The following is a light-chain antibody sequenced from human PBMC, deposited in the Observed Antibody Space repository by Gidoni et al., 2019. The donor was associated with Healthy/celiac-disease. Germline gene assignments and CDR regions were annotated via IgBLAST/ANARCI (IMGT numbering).Light chain of an antibody. V-gene: IGKV3-15*01. Sequence: ELLMTQSPATLSVSPGERAILSCRASQSVSSNLAWYPQKPGKAPRLLIYGASTRATGIPARFSGSGSGTEFTLTISSRQAEDVAVYYCQQYNNWPPAYTFGQGTKLEIK. CDR1: QSVSSN. J-gene: IGKJ2*01. CDR2: GAS. CDR3: QQYNNWPPAYT.